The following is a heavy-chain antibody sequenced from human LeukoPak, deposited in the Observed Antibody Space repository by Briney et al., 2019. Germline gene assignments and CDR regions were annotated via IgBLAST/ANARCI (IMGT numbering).Heavy chain of an antibody. Sequence: GESLKISCQGSGYSFNTYWIGWVRQMPGKGLEWMGIIYPGDSDSRYSPSFEGQVTISADKSISTAYLQWSSLKASDTAMYYCARLGGGSSRDAFDFWGQGTMVTVSS. J-gene: IGHJ3*01. V-gene: IGHV5-51*01. CDR2: IYPGDSDS. CDR1: GYSFNTYW. D-gene: IGHD2-15*01. CDR3: ARLGGGSSRDAFDF.